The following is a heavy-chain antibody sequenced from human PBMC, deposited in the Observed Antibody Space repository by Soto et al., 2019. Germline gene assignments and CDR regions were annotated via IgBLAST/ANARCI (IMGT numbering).Heavy chain of an antibody. J-gene: IGHJ6*03. V-gene: IGHV4-34*01. D-gene: IGHD1-20*01. CDR2: INYSGSI. CDR1: SGSFRGYY. CDR3: ARDASPLYNWNYYYYYYMDV. Sequence: SETLSLTCAVYSGSFRGYYWNWIRQSPGKGLEWIGEINYSGSINSNPSLKSRVTISVDTSKNQFSLKLSSVTAADTAVYYCARDASPLYNWNYYYYYYMDVWGKGTTVTVSS.